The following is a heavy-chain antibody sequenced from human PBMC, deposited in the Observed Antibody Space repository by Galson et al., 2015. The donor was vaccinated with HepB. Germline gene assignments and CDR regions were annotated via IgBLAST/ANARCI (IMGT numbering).Heavy chain of an antibody. CDR2: INHSGST. D-gene: IGHD2-15*01. CDR1: GGSFSGYY. J-gene: IGHJ2*01. CDR3: ARVRQCSGGSCYSFDL. V-gene: IGHV4-34*01. Sequence: SETLSLTCAVYGGSFSGYYWSWIRQPPGDGLEWIGEINHSGSTTYNPSLKSRVTISGDTSKNQFSLKLSSVTAADTAVYYCARVRQCSGGSCYSFDLWGRGTLVTVSS.